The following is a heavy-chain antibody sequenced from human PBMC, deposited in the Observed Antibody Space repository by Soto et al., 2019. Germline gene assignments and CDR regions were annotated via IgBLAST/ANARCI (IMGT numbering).Heavy chain of an antibody. CDR3: ARGRIVVVPAAVLNYFDY. V-gene: IGHV4-34*01. CDR2: INHSGST. CDR1: GGSFSGYY. D-gene: IGHD2-2*01. J-gene: IGHJ4*02. Sequence: QVQLQQWGAGLLKPSETLSLTCAVYGGSFSGYYWSWIRQPPGKGLEWIGEINHSGSTNYNPSLKSRVTISVDTSKNQFSLKLSSVTAADTAVYYCARGRIVVVPAAVLNYFDYWGQGTLVTVSS.